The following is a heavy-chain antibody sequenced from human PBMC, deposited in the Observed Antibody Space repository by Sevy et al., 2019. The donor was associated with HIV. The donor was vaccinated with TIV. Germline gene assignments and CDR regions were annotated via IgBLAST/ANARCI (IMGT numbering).Heavy chain of an antibody. Sequence: GGSLRLSCAASGFTFSSYAMHWVRQAPGKGLEWVAVISYDGSNKYYADSVKGRFTISRDNSKNTLYLQMNSLRAEDTAVYYCARDLVAAAGTVANYYYYGMDVWGQGTTVNVSS. V-gene: IGHV3-30-3*01. CDR3: ARDLVAAAGTVANYYYYGMDV. CDR1: GFTFSSYA. CDR2: ISYDGSNK. D-gene: IGHD6-13*01. J-gene: IGHJ6*02.